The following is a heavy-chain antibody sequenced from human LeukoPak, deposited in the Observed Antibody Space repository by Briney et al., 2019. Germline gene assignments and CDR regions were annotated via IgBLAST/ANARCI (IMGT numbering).Heavy chain of an antibody. Sequence: SETLSLTCTVSGGSISSGGYYWSWIRQPPGKGLEWIGYIYYSGSTYYNPSLKSRVTISVDTSKNQFSLKLSSVTAADTAVYYCARGGGGAYYYYGMDVWGQGTTVTVSS. J-gene: IGHJ6*02. CDR2: IYYSGST. CDR3: ARGGGGAYYYYGMDV. V-gene: IGHV4-31*03. CDR1: GGSISSGGYY. D-gene: IGHD2-21*01.